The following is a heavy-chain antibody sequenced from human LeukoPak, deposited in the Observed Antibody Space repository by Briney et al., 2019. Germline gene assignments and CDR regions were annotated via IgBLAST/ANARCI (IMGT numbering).Heavy chain of an antibody. D-gene: IGHD7-27*01. Sequence: GGSLRLSCAASGFAFSDYSLNWVCQAPGKGLEWVANTRGSGSGMGSGNYYAGSVKGRFTISRDNAKRSLYLQMNSLRAEDTAFYYCARDDNWGFDYWGQGALVTVSS. CDR3: ARDDNWGFDY. CDR1: GFAFSDYS. CDR2: TRGSGSGM. V-gene: IGHV3-21*05. J-gene: IGHJ4*02.